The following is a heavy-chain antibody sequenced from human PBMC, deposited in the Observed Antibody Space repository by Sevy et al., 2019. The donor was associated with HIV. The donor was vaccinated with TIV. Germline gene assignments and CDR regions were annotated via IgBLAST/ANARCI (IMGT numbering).Heavy chain of an antibody. CDR2: IKSKTDGGTT. CDR3: TTDPITMVRGTDC. D-gene: IGHD3-10*01. J-gene: IGHJ4*02. Sequence: LGGSLRLSCAASGFTFSNAWMSWVRQAPGKGLEWVGRIKSKTDGGTTDYAAPVKGRFTISRDDSKNTLYLQMNSLKTEDTAVYYCTTDPITMVRGTDCWGQGTLVTVSS. V-gene: IGHV3-15*01. CDR1: GFTFSNAW.